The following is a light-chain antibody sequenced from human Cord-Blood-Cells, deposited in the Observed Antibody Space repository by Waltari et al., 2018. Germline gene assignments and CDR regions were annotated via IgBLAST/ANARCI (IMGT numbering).Light chain of an antibody. Sequence: EIVLTQSPATLSLSPGERATLSCRASQSVSSYLAWYQQKPGQAPRLLIYGASNRATGIPARFSGSGSGTEFTLTISSLESEDFAVYYCQQHNNWPFTFGRGTKVEIK. CDR1: QSVSSY. V-gene: IGKV3-11*01. J-gene: IGKJ4*01. CDR3: QQHNNWPFT. CDR2: GAS.